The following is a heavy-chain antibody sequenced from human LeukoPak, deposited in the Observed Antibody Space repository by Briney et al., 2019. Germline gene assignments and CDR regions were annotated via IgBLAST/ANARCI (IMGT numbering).Heavy chain of an antibody. J-gene: IGHJ4*02. Sequence: ASVEVSCKASGGTFSSYAISWVRQAPGQGLEWMGWINPNSGGTNCAQEFQGRVTMTRDTSISTAFMELSRLRSDDTAVYYCARWDSSGDCIDYWGQGTLVTVSS. V-gene: IGHV1-2*02. CDR2: INPNSGGT. D-gene: IGHD6-19*01. CDR1: GGTFSSYA. CDR3: ARWDSSGDCIDY.